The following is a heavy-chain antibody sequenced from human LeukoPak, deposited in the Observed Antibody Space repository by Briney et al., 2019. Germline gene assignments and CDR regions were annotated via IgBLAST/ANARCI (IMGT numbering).Heavy chain of an antibody. V-gene: IGHV3-21*01. J-gene: IGHJ4*02. CDR3: ASTNHYYGSGTYDYYFDY. CDR1: GFTFSSYS. CDR2: ISSGSDYI. D-gene: IGHD3-10*01. Sequence: GGSLRLSCATSGFTFSSYSMNWVRQAPGTGLEWVSSISSGSDYIYYADSVKGRFNISRDNAKNSLYLQMTSLRAEDTAVYYCASTNHYYGSGTYDYYFDYWGQGTLLTVSS.